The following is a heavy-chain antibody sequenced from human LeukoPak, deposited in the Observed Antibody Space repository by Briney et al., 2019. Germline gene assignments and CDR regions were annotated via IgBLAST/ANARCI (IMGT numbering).Heavy chain of an antibody. CDR1: GFTFGDYA. CDR2: IRSKAYGGTT. J-gene: IGHJ4*02. CDR3: TTDYYASGGREYREYHFDY. V-gene: IGHV3-49*04. Sequence: QPGGSLRLSCTASGFTFGDYAMSWVRQAPGKGLEWVGFIRSKAYGGTTEYAASVKGRFTISRDDSKSIAYLQMNSLKTEDTAVYYCTTDYYASGGREYREYHFDYWGQGTLVTVSS. D-gene: IGHD3-22*01.